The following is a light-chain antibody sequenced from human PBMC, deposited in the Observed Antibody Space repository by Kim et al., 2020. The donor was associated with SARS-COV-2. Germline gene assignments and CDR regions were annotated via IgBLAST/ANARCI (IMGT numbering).Light chain of an antibody. CDR2: KAS. V-gene: IGKV1-5*03. CDR3: QQYNSYPWT. CDR1: QSISSW. Sequence: ASVGDRVTITCRASQSISSWLAWYQQKPGKAPKLLIYKASSLESGVTSRFTGSGSGTEFTLTISSLQPDDFAVYYCQQYNSYPWTFGQGTKVDIK. J-gene: IGKJ1*01.